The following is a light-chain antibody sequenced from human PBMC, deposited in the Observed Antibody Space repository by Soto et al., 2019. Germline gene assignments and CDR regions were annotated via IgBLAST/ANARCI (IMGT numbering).Light chain of an antibody. CDR3: QQYNNWPLFT. CDR2: GAS. CDR1: QSVSSI. J-gene: IGKJ3*01. Sequence: EIVMTQSPATLSVSPGERATLSCRASQSVSSILAWYQQKPGQAPRLLIYGASTRATGISARFSGSGSGTEFTLTISSLQSEDFAVYYCQQYNNWPLFTFGPGTKVDIK. V-gene: IGKV3-15*01.